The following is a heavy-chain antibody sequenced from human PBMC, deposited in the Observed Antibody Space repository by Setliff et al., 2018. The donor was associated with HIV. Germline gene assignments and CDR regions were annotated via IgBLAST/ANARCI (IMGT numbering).Heavy chain of an antibody. D-gene: IGHD1-26*01. CDR1: GFTFTTYI. V-gene: IGHV3-21*01. CDR2: ISSSGDYI. Sequence: GGSLRLPCAASGFTFTTYIMHWVRQAPGKGLEWVSSISSSGDYIYTADSVKGRFTISRDNSKNTLYLQMNSLRVADTALYYCAKDDGSYWGNYFDSWGQGTLVTVS. J-gene: IGHJ4*02. CDR3: AKDDGSYWGNYFDS.